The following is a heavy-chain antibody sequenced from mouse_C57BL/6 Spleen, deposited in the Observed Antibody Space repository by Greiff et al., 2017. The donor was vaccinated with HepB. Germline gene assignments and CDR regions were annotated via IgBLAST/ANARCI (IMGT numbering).Heavy chain of an antibody. CDR2: IWSGGST. Sequence: QVQLKESGPGLVQPSQSLSITCTVSGFSLTSYGVHWVRQSPGKGLEWLGVIWSGGSTDYNAAFISRLSISKDNSKSQVFFKMNSLQADDTAIYYCAREPSTVVAELGYFDVWGTGTTVTVSS. CDR1: GFSLTSYG. CDR3: AREPSTVVAELGYFDV. J-gene: IGHJ1*03. V-gene: IGHV2-2*01. D-gene: IGHD1-1*01.